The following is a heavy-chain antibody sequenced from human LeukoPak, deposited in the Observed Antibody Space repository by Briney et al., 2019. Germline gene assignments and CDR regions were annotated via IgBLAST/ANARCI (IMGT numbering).Heavy chain of an antibody. CDR2: ISGSGGST. CDR3: AKEPPAAVAGTSYFQH. D-gene: IGHD6-19*01. Sequence: GGSLRLSCAASGFTFSSYAMSWVRQAPGKGLEWVSAISGSGGSTYYADTVKGRFTISRDNSKNTLYLQMNSLRAEDTAGYYCAKEPPAAVAGTSYFQHWGQGTLVTVSS. V-gene: IGHV3-23*01. J-gene: IGHJ1*01. CDR1: GFTFSSYA.